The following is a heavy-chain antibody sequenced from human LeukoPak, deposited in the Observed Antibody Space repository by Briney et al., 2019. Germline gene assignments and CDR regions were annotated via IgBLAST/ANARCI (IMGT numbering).Heavy chain of an antibody. J-gene: IGHJ4*02. Sequence: SVKVSCKASGGTFSCYAISWVRQAPGQGLEWMGGIIPIFGTANYAQKFQGRVTITADESTSTAYMELSSLRSEDTAVYYCARSHWALYDQRYYFDYWGQGTLVTVSS. D-gene: IGHD2-2*02. CDR3: ARSHWALYDQRYYFDY. CDR1: GGTFSCYA. V-gene: IGHV1-69*13. CDR2: IIPIFGTA.